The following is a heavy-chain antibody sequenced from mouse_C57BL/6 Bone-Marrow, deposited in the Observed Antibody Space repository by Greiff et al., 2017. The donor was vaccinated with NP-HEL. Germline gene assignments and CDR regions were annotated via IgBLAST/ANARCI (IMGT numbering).Heavy chain of an antibody. CDR3: ARRPGSSPYYAMDY. J-gene: IGHJ4*01. CDR1: GFSLTSYG. CDR2: IWSGGST. D-gene: IGHD1-1*01. V-gene: IGHV2-2*01. Sequence: VKLMESGPGLVQPSQSLSITCTVSGFSLTSYGVHWVRQSPGKGLEWLGVIWSGGSTDYNAAFISRLSISKDNSKSQVFFKMNSLQADDTAIYYCARRPGSSPYYAMDYWGQGTSVTVSS.